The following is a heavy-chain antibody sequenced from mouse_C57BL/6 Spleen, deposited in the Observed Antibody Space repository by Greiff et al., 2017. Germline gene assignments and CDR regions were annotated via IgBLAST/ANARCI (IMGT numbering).Heavy chain of an antibody. CDR3: ARWDGYFFAY. V-gene: IGHV1-4*01. J-gene: IGHJ3*01. D-gene: IGHD2-3*01. CDR1: GYTFTSYT. Sequence: VQLQQSGAELARPGASVKMSCKASGYTFTSYTMHWVKLRPGQGLEWIGYINPSSGYTNYNQKFKDKATLTADKSSSTAYMHLRSLTSEDSAVYYCARWDGYFFAYWGQGTLVTVSA. CDR2: INPSSGYT.